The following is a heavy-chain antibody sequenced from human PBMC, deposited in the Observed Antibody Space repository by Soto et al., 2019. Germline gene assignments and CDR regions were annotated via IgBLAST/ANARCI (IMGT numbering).Heavy chain of an antibody. V-gene: IGHV3-9*01. CDR3: AKGASTTVFAFNAY. Sequence: EVQLVESGGGLVQPGRSLRLSCAASGFTFDDYAMHWVRQGPGKGLEWVSSISWNSGNLGYADSVKGRFTISRDNAKNSLYLQMNSRRGEDTALYYCAKGASTTVFAFNAYWGQGTLVTVSS. CDR1: GFTFDDYA. J-gene: IGHJ4*02. D-gene: IGHD4-17*01. CDR2: ISWNSGNL.